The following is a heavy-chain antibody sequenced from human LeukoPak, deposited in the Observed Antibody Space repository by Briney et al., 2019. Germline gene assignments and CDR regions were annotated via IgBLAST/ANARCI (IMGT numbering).Heavy chain of an antibody. CDR2: ISGSGGST. J-gene: IGHJ6*02. D-gene: IGHD1-1*01. Sequence: GGSLRLSCAASGFTLSKYAMNWVRQAPGKGLEWVSAISGSGGSTYYADSVKGRFTISRDNSKNTLYLQMNSLRAEDTAVYYCAKPGRPAGYYYYGMDVWGQGTTVTVSS. CDR3: AKPGRPAGYYYYGMDV. CDR1: GFTLSKYA. V-gene: IGHV3-23*01.